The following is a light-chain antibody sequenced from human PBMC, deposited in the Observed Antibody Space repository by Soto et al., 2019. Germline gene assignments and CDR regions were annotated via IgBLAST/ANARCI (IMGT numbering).Light chain of an antibody. J-gene: IGLJ3*02. CDR1: STDFENYNL. Sequence: QSALTQPASVSGSPGQSITISCTRSSTDFENYNLVSWYQHCPDKAPKLIIYEGTKRPSEISDRFSGSESDTTASLIISGLQPEDEADYYCSSYAGSRDRGVFGGGTKVTVL. CDR2: EGT. CDR3: SSYAGSRDRGV. V-gene: IGLV2-23*01.